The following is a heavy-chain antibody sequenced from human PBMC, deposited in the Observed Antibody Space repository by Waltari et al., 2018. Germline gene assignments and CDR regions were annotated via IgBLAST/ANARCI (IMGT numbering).Heavy chain of an antibody. Sequence: QVQLVQSGAEVKKPGASVKVSCKASGYTFTGYYMHWVRQAPGQGLEWMGWINPNRGGTNYAQKFQGRVTMTRDTSISTAYMELSRLRSDDTAVYYCARGENYYDSSGYPEYYYYGMDVWGQGTTVTVSS. CDR3: ARGENYYDSSGYPEYYYYGMDV. J-gene: IGHJ6*02. D-gene: IGHD3-22*01. CDR1: GYTFTGYY. V-gene: IGHV1-2*02. CDR2: INPNRGGT.